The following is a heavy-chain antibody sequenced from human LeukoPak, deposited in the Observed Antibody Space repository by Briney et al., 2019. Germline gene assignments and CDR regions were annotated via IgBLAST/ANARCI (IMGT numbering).Heavy chain of an antibody. D-gene: IGHD6-13*01. J-gene: IGHJ4*02. Sequence: GRSLRLSCAASGFSSSSYGMHWVRQAPGKGLEWVAVIWYDGTNKNYVDSVKGRFTISRDNSKNTVYLQMNSLRAEDTAVYYCARAIGIGAALDYWGQGTLVTVSS. V-gene: IGHV3-33*01. CDR2: IWYDGTNK. CDR3: ARAIGIGAALDY. CDR1: GFSSSSYG.